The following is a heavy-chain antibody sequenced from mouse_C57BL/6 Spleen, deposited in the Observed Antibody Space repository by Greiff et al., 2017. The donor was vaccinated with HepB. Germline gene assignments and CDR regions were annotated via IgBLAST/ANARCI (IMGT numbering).Heavy chain of an antibody. Sequence: VQLQESGAELARPGASVKLSCKASGYTFTSYGISWVKQRTGQGLEWIGEIYPRSGNTYYNEKFKGKATLTADKSSSTAYMELRSLTSEDSAVYFCARFSGSSYDFDYWGQGTTLTVSS. V-gene: IGHV1-81*01. CDR1: GYTFTSYG. CDR3: ARFSGSSYDFDY. D-gene: IGHD1-1*01. CDR2: IYPRSGNT. J-gene: IGHJ2*01.